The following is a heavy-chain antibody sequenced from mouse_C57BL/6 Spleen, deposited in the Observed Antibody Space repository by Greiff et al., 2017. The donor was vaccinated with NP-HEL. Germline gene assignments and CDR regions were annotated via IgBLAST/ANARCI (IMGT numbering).Heavy chain of an antibody. V-gene: IGHV1-82*01. CDR1: GYAFSSSW. CDR2: IYPGDGDT. Sequence: VQLQQSGPELVKPGASVKISCKASGYAFSSSWMNWVKQRPGKGLEWIGRIYPGDGDTNYNGKFKGKATLTADKSSSTAYMQLSSLTSEDSAVYFCARPSYGSSHWYFEVWGTGTTVTVSS. D-gene: IGHD1-1*01. J-gene: IGHJ1*03. CDR3: ARPSYGSSHWYFEV.